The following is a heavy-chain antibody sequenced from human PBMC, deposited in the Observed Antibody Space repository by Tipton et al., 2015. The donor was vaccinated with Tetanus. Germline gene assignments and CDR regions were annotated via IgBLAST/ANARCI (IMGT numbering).Heavy chain of an antibody. CDR1: GFTFSSYE. CDR3: ARDWYLQPHYYYYGMDV. CDR2: ISSSGSTI. V-gene: IGHV3-48*03. Sequence: SLRLSCAASGFTFSSYEMNWVRQAPGKGLEWVSYISSSGSTIYYADSVKGRFTISRDNAKNSLYLQMNSLRAEDTAVYYCARDWYLQPHYYYYGMDVWGQGTTVTVSS. J-gene: IGHJ6*02. D-gene: IGHD2-15*01.